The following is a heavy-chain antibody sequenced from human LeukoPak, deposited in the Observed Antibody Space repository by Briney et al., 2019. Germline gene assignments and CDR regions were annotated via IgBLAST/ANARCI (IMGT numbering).Heavy chain of an antibody. V-gene: IGHV4-38-2*02. CDR1: GYSISSGYY. J-gene: IGHJ4*02. D-gene: IGHD6-19*01. CDR2: IYHSGST. CDR3: ARRAAVAGTTWYDY. Sequence: SETLSLTCTVSGYSISSGYYWGWIRQPPGKGLEWIGSIYHSGSTYYNPSLKSRVTISVDTSKNQFSLKLSSVTAADTAVYYCARRAAVAGTTWYDYWGQGTLVTVSS.